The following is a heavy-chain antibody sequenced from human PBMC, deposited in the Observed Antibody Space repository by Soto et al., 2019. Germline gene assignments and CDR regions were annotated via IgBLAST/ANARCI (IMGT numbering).Heavy chain of an antibody. D-gene: IGHD3-10*01. CDR3: ARDPDSVLWFGESSIEFDY. J-gene: IGHJ4*02. V-gene: IGHV1-18*01. CDR2: ISAYNGNT. CDR1: GGTFSSYG. Sequence: GASVKVSCKASGGTFSSYGISWVRQAPGQGLEWMGWISAYNGNTNYAQKLQGRVTMTTDTSTSTAYMELRSLRSDDTAVYYCARDPDSVLWFGESSIEFDYWGQGTLVTVSS.